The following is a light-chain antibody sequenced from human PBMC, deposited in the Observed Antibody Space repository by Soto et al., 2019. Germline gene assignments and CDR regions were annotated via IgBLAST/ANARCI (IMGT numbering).Light chain of an antibody. CDR1: QDISSY. Sequence: IQLTQSASSLSASVGARVTITCRASQDISSYIAWYQQKPGKAPKLLIYAASTLQSGVPSRFSGSGSGTDFSLTISSLQPEDFATYYCQQLNSYPRAFGPGTKVDIK. J-gene: IGKJ3*01. CDR2: AAS. CDR3: QQLNSYPRA. V-gene: IGKV1-9*01.